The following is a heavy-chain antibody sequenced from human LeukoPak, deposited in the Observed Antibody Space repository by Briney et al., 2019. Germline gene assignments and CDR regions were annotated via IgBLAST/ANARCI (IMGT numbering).Heavy chain of an antibody. CDR3: AREARSSRKYSSNWYDY. CDR1: GYTFASYY. Sequence: ASVKVSCKASGYTFASYYMHWVRQAPGQGLEWMGIINPSGGSTSYAQKFQGRVTMTRDTSTSTVYMELSSLRSEDTAVYYCAREARSSRKYSSNWYDYWGQGTLVTVSS. J-gene: IGHJ4*02. D-gene: IGHD6-13*01. V-gene: IGHV1-46*01. CDR2: INPSGGST.